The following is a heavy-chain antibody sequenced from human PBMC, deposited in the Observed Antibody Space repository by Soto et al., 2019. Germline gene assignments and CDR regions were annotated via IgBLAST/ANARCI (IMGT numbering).Heavy chain of an antibody. J-gene: IGHJ6*02. V-gene: IGHV4-34*01. D-gene: IGHD3-9*01. CDR1: GGSFSGYY. CDR2: INHSGST. Sequence: QVQLQQWGAGLLKPSETLSLTCAVYGGSFSGYYWSWIRQPPGKGLEWIGEINHSGSTNYNPSLKSRVNISVDTSKNQFSLKLSSVTAADTAVYYCARAVLRYFDWLSPYYYGMDVWGQGTTVTVSS. CDR3: ARAVLRYFDWLSPYYYGMDV.